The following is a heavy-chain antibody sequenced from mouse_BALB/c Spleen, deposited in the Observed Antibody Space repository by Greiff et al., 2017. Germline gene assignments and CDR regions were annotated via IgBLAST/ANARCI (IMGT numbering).Heavy chain of an antibody. Sequence: EVKVVESGAELVRSGASVKLSCTASGFNIKDYYMHWVKQRPEQGLEWIGWIDPENGDTEYAPKFQGKATMTADTSSNTAYLQLSSLTSEDTAVYYCNPYGNPAMDYWGQGTSVTVSS. CDR3: NPYGNPAMDY. CDR2: IDPENGDT. CDR1: GFNIKDYY. D-gene: IGHD2-1*01. V-gene: IGHV14-4*02. J-gene: IGHJ4*01.